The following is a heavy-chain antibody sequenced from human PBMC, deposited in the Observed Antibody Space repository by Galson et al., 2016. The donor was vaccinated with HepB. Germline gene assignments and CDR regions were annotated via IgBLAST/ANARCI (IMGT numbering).Heavy chain of an antibody. CDR1: GYIFSDHY. V-gene: IGHV3-72*01. D-gene: IGHD2-2*01. CDR3: TRWGASSKYAMDV. Sequence: SLRLSCAASGYIFSDHYMDWVRQAPGKGLEWIGHSRNKDNSYSTEYAASVKGRFTISRDDSKNSLYLQMNSLKIDDAAVYYCTRWGASSKYAMDVWGQGTTVTVSS. J-gene: IGHJ6*02. CDR2: SRNKDNSYST.